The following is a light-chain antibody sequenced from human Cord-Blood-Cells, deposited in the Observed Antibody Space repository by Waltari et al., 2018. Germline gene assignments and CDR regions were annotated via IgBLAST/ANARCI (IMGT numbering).Light chain of an antibody. CDR1: QSISSY. Sequence: DIQMTQSPSPLSASVGDRVTITCRTSQSISSYLNWYQQKPGKAPKLLIYAASSLQSGVPSRFSGSGSGTDFTLTISSLQPEDFATYYCQQSYSTPYTFGQGNMLEIK. V-gene: IGKV1-39*01. J-gene: IGKJ2*01. CDR3: QQSYSTPYT. CDR2: AAS.